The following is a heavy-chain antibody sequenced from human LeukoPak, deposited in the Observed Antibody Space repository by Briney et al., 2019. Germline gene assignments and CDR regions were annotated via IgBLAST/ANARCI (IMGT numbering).Heavy chain of an antibody. CDR3: AKARGEQNGGSNY. CDR2: ISGSGGSI. J-gene: IGHJ4*02. V-gene: IGHV3-23*01. D-gene: IGHD2-15*01. CDR1: GFIFSSYA. Sequence: GGSLRLSCATSGFIFSSYAMSWVRQAPGRGLEWVSSISGSGGSIYYADSVKGRFTISRDNSKNTLHLQMNSLRAEDTAVYYCAKARGEQNGGSNYWGQGTQVIVSS.